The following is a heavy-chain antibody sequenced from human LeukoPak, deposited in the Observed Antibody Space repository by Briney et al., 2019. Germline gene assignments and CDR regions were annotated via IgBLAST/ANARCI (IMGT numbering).Heavy chain of an antibody. CDR2: IRYDGSNK. J-gene: IGHJ5*02. D-gene: IGHD6-13*01. V-gene: IGHV3-30*02. CDR1: GFTFSSYG. CDR3: AKDIAAAPGP. Sequence: GGPLRLSCAASGFTFSSYGMHWVRQAPGKGLEWVAFIRYDGSNKYYADSVKGRFTISRDNSKNTLYLQMNSLRAEDTAVYYCAKDIAAAPGPWGQGTLVTVS.